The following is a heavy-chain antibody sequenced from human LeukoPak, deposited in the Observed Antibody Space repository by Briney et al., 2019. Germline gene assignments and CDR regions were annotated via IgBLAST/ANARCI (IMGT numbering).Heavy chain of an antibody. D-gene: IGHD3-22*01. CDR1: GFTFSSYA. CDR3: ARGPDYYDSSGTGFDY. J-gene: IGHJ4*02. Sequence: PGGSLRLSCAASGFTFSSYAMHWVRQAPGKGLEWVAVISYDGSNKYYADSVKGRFTISRDNSKNTLYLQMNSLRAEDTAVYYCARGPDYYDSSGTGFDYWGQGTLVTVSS. CDR2: ISYDGSNK. V-gene: IGHV3-30*04.